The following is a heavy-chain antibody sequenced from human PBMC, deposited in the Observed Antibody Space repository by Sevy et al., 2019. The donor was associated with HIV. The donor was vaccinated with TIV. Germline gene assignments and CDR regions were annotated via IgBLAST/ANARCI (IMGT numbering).Heavy chain of an antibody. CDR1: GFTFSTFD. CDR3: AKDLSGWSDP. V-gene: IGHV3-23*01. CDR2: ISGSGDNR. J-gene: IGHJ5*02. D-gene: IGHD1-26*01. Sequence: GGSLRLSCAASGFTFSTFDMRWVRQAPGKGLEWVSSISGSGDNRFYADSVRGRFTISRDISKNTLYLQLNSLRAEDSAIYYCAKDLSGWSDPWGQGTLVTVSS.